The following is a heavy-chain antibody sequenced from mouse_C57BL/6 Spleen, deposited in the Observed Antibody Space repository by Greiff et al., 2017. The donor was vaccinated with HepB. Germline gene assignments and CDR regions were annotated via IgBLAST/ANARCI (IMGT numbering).Heavy chain of an antibody. CDR1: GYTFTSYW. J-gene: IGHJ2*01. D-gene: IGHD4-1*01. V-gene: IGHV1-50*01. CDR3: ARPHWDGNYFDY. Sequence: LQQPGAELVKPGASVKLSCKASGYTFTSYWMQWVKQRPGQGLEWIGEIDPSDSYTNYNQKFKGKATLTVDTSSSTAYMQLSSLTSEDSAVYYCARPHWDGNYFDYWGQGTTLTVSS. CDR2: IDPSDSYT.